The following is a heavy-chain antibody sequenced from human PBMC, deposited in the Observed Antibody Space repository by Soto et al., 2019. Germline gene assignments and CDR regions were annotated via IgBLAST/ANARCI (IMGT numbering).Heavy chain of an antibody. V-gene: IGHV4-31*03. D-gene: IGHD2-8*01. CDR3: ARENFGVIIHDAFDL. Sequence: QVQLQESGPGLVMPSQTLSLTCTVSGDSVSSGGYYWNWIRQQPGRGLEWLGYIYDSETNYYNPSLESRLSISVDASKSHFSLKVTSVTPADTAVYYCARENFGVIIHDAFDLWGQGTMVTVSS. CDR2: IYDSETN. CDR1: GDSVSSGGYY. J-gene: IGHJ3*01.